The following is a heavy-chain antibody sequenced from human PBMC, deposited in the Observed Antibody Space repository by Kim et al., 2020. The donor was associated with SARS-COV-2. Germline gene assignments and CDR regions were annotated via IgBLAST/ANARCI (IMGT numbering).Heavy chain of an antibody. V-gene: IGHV3-7*01. CDR2: RKQDGSEK. CDR1: GFTFSSYW. Sequence: GGSLRLSCAASGFTFSSYWMSWVRQAPGKGLEWVANRKQDGSEKYYVDSVKGRFTISIDNAKTSLYLQMNSLRAEDTAVYYCASEGYDILTGYRNLYYYYGMDVWGQGTTVTVSS. D-gene: IGHD3-9*01. CDR3: ASEGYDILTGYRNLYYYYGMDV. J-gene: IGHJ6*02.